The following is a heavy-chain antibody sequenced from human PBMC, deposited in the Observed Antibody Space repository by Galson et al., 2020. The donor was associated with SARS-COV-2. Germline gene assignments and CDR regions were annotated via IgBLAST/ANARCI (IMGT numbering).Heavy chain of an antibody. Sequence: TGGSLRLSCAASGFTFSTYEMNWVRQAPGKGLEWVSYIRSSGSTKHYADSVKGRFTISRDNAKNLLYLQMNSLRAEDTAVYYCAREPEGTSDYYYYGMDVWGQGTTVTVSS. CDR1: GFTFSTYE. J-gene: IGHJ6*02. D-gene: IGHD2-8*02. V-gene: IGHV3-48*03. CDR2: IRSSGSTK. CDR3: AREPEGTSDYYYYGMDV.